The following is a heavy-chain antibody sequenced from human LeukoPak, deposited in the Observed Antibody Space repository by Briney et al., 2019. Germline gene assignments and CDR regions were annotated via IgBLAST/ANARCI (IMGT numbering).Heavy chain of an antibody. CDR2: IKQDGSEK. CDR3: ASEGQYYDFWSGYLPIYYFDY. D-gene: IGHD3-3*01. V-gene: IGHV3-7*01. Sequence: GGSLRLSCTASGFTFSSYWMSWVRQAPGKGLEWVANIKQDGSEKYYVDSVKGRFTISRDNAKNSLYLQMNSLRAEDTAVYYCASEGQYYDFWSGYLPIYYFDYWGQGTLVTVSS. CDR1: GFTFSSYW. J-gene: IGHJ4*02.